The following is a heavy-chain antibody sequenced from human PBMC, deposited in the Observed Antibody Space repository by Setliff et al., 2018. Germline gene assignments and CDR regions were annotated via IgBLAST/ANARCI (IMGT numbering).Heavy chain of an antibody. Sequence: PGGSLRLSCAASGFTVSTFSMHWVRQTPVKGLEWVATLSDDGTNEFYADSVKGRFTVFRDNSKNTLCLQMTSLRADDAAMYYCARDQFRKSGGLYSWGQGTLVTVSS. V-gene: IGHV3-30*03. CDR3: ARDQFRKSGGLYS. J-gene: IGHJ5*02. D-gene: IGHD2-15*01. CDR2: LSDDGTNE. CDR1: GFTVSTFS.